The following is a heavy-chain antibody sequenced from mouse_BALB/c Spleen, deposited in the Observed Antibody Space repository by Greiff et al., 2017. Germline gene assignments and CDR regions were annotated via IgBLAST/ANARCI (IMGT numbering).Heavy chain of an antibody. Sequence: VQLQQSGAELAQPGASVKMSCKASGYTFTSYWMHWVKQRPGQGLEWIGYINPSTGYTEYNQKFKDKATLTADKSSSTAYMQLSSLTSEDSAVYYCARARDTYYMDYWGQGTTLTVSS. CDR2: INPSTGYT. CDR1: GYTFTSYW. V-gene: IGHV1-7*01. J-gene: IGHJ2*01. CDR3: ARARDTYYMDY. D-gene: IGHD2-10*02.